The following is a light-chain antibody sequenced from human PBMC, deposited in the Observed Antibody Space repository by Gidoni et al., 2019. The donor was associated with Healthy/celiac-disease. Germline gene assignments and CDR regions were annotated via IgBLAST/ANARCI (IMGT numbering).Light chain of an antibody. CDR3: QQYNNWLALT. J-gene: IGKJ4*01. CDR1: QSVSSN. Sequence: EIVMTQSPATLSVSTGERATLSCRASQSVSSNLAWYQQKPGQAPRLLIYGASTRATGIPARFSGSGSGTEFTLTISSLQSEDFAVYYCQQYNNWLALTFGGGTKVEIK. CDR2: GAS. V-gene: IGKV3-15*01.